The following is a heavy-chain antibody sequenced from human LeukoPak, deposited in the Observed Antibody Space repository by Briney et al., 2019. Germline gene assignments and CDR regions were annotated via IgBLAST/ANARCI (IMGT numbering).Heavy chain of an antibody. J-gene: IGHJ1*01. V-gene: IGHV3-23*01. Sequence: GGSLRLSCEVSGFTFSNYAMSWVRKAPGKGLEWVSAISGSGARTFYADSVRGRFTISRDNSKNTLYLQMNSLRAEDTAVYYCAKDGSLGAAGTIEYFQHWGQGTLVTVSS. CDR2: ISGSGART. D-gene: IGHD6-13*01. CDR1: GFTFSNYA. CDR3: AKDGSLGAAGTIEYFQH.